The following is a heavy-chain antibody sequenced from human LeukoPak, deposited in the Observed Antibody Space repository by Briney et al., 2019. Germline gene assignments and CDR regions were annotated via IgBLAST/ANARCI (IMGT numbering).Heavy chain of an antibody. D-gene: IGHD3-22*01. CDR3: AREDYYYDSSGYYPYGMDV. Sequence: PGGSLRLSCAASGFTFSSYAMHWVRQAPGKGLEWVAVISYDGSNKYYADSVKGRFTISRDNSKNTLYLQMNSLRAEDTAVYYCAREDYYYDSSGYYPYGMDVWGQGTTDTVSS. J-gene: IGHJ6*02. CDR1: GFTFSSYA. V-gene: IGHV3-30-3*01. CDR2: ISYDGSNK.